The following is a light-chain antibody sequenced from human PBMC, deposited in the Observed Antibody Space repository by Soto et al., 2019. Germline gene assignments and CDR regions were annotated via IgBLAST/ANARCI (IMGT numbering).Light chain of an antibody. CDR1: QSISNY. CDR2: DAS. J-gene: IGKJ1*01. Sequence: IVLTQSPATLSLSPEERATLSCMASQSISNYLAWYQQKPGQAPRLLIYDASNRATGIPARLSGSGYGTDLSITISRLETEDFELYYCQQRSNWPRTFGHGTKVDIK. V-gene: IGKV3-11*01. CDR3: QQRSNWPRT.